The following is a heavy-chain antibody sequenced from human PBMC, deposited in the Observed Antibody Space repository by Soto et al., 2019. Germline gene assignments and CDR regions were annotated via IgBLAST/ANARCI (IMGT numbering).Heavy chain of an antibody. CDR1: GFTFSSYC. Sequence: QVQLVESGGGVVQPGRSLRLSCAASGFTFSSYCMHWVRQAPGKGLEWVAVIWYDGSNKYYADSVEGRFTISRDNSKNSLYLHMNSLRAEDTAVYYCARDRGFLDVWGKGTTVTFSS. V-gene: IGHV3-33*01. CDR2: IWYDGSNK. J-gene: IGHJ6*04. CDR3: ARDRGFLDV.